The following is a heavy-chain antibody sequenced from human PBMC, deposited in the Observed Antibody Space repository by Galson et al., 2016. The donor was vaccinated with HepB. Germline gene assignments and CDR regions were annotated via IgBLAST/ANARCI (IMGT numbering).Heavy chain of an antibody. D-gene: IGHD4-17*01. CDR3: ASVYGYFDY. J-gene: IGHJ4*02. Sequence: SVKVSCKASGYSFTRYGITWVRQAPGQGLEWMGWISTHDDKTSYAQKFQGRVTMTTDTSTKTAYMELRSLRSDDTAVYYCASVYGYFDYWGQGTLVTVSS. CDR2: ISTHDDKT. CDR1: GYSFTRYG. V-gene: IGHV1-18*01.